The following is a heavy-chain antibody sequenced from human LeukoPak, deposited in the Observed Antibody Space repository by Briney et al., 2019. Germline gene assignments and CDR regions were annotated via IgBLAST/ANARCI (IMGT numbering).Heavy chain of an antibody. D-gene: IGHD5-24*01. CDR1: GFTFSSYW. CDR2: IKQDGSEK. Sequence: GGSLRLSCAASGFTFSSYWMSWVRQAPGKGLEWVANIKQDGSEKYYVDSVKGRFTISRDNAKNSLLLQLTSLRTEDTAVYYCARVAATMEFFDYWGQGTLVTVSS. CDR3: ARVAATMEFFDY. J-gene: IGHJ4*02. V-gene: IGHV3-7*01.